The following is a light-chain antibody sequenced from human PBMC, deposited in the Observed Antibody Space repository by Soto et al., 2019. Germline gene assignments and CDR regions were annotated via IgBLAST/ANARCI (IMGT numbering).Light chain of an antibody. J-gene: IGKJ1*01. CDR2: GAS. CDR3: QQYDSYSSGP. V-gene: IGKV3-20*01. Sequence: EIVVTQSPATLSVSPGERATLSCRASQSVTNNYLAWYQQKPSQAPRLLIFGASSRAAGIPDRFSGSGSGTDFTLTISNLQPDDFATYYCQQYDSYSSGPFGQGTKVDI. CDR1: QSVTNNY.